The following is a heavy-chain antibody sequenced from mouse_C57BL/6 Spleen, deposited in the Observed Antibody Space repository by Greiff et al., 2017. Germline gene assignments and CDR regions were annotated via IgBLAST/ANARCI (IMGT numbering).Heavy chain of an antibody. J-gene: IGHJ4*01. CDR1: GFTFSSYA. CDR3: ARRSFTTVVAKDAMDY. D-gene: IGHD1-1*01. V-gene: IGHV5-4*01. CDR2: ISDGGSYT. Sequence: EVQRVESGGGLVKPGGSLKLSCAASGFTFSSYAMSWVRQTPEKRLEWVATISDGGSYTYYPDNVKGRFTISRDNAKNNLYLQMSHLKSEDTAMYYCARRSFTTVVAKDAMDYWGQGTSVTVSS.